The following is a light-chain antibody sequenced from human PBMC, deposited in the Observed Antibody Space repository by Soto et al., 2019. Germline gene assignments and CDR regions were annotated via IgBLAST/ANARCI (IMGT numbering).Light chain of an antibody. Sequence: DIVLTQTPLSSPVTLVQPASISCRSSQSIVHSDGNTYFNWLQQRPGQPPRLLIYKISKRFPGVPDRFSGSGAGTDFTLKISRVEPEDVGVYYYMQATRAFTFGQGTKLEIK. J-gene: IGKJ2*01. V-gene: IGKV2-24*01. CDR1: QSIVHSDGNTY. CDR3: MQATRAFT. CDR2: KIS.